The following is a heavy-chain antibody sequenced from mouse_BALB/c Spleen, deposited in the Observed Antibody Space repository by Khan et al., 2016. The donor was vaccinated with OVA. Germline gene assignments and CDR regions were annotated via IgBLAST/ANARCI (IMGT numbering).Heavy chain of an antibody. J-gene: IGHJ4*01. D-gene: IGHD2-3*01. CDR1: GFSLTSYG. CDR3: AKWGDGSTYAMDY. V-gene: IGHV2-3*01. Sequence: QVQLKESGPGLVAPSQSLSITCTVSGFSLTSYGVNWVRQPPGKGLEWLGVIWGDGGTNYHSALISRLSIFKDNSKSQVFLQLNSLQTDDTATYYCAKWGDGSTYAMDYWGQGTSVTVSS. CDR2: IWGDGGT.